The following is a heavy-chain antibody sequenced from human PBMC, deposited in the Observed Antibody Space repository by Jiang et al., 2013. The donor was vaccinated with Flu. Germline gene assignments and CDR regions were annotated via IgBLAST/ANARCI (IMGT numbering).Heavy chain of an antibody. CDR1: GYTFTSYG. J-gene: IGHJ5*02. V-gene: IGHV1-18*01. D-gene: IGHD3/OR15-3a*01. CDR2: ISVKNGKT. Sequence: GAEVKKPGASVKVSCTASGYTFTSYGINWVRQAPGQGLEWLGWISVKNGKTNYAQKLQGRVTMTTDTSTRTAYMELRSLRSDDTAVYYCARDVLDWLLDGGPFDPWGQGTLVTVSS. CDR3: ARDVLDWLLDGGPFDP.